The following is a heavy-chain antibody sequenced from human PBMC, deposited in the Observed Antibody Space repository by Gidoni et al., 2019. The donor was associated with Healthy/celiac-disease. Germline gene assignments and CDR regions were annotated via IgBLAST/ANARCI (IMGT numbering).Heavy chain of an antibody. D-gene: IGHD1-26*01. CDR1: GGSFSGYY. CDR3: ARFLRREIPAGYYGMDV. J-gene: IGHJ6*02. CDR2: INHSGST. Sequence: QVQLQQWGAGLLKPSETLSLTCAVYGGSFSGYYWSWIRQPPGKGLEWIGEINHSGSTNYNPSLKSRVTISVDTSKNQFSLKLSSVTAADTAVYYCARFLRREIPAGYYGMDVWGQGTTVTVSS. V-gene: IGHV4-34*01.